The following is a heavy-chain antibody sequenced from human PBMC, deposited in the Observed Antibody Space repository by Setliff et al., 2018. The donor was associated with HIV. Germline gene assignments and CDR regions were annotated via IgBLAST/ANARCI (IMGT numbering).Heavy chain of an antibody. CDR1: GRSFSGSY. CDR3: AREPNWGTVATYAYFYSVDV. CDR2: INHSGIT. J-gene: IGHJ6*04. Sequence: ASETLSLTCNVSGRSFSGSYWSWIRQPPGKGLEWIGEINHSGITSYNPSLKSRVLVSVDMSKNQFSLRLTSVTAADTAVYYCAREPNWGTVATYAYFYSVDVWGKGTTVTVSS. V-gene: IGHV4-34*01. D-gene: IGHD4-17*01.